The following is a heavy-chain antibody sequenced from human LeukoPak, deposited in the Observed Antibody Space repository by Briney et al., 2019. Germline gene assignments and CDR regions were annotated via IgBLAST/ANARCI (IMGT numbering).Heavy chain of an antibody. J-gene: IGHJ4*02. D-gene: IGHD3-3*01. CDR1: GFTFSNYA. Sequence: PGGSLRLSCAASGFTFSNYAMNWARQVPGKGLEWVSAISGSGGSTYYADSVKGRFTISRDNSKNTLYLQMNSLRAEDTAVYYCAKTRGFFWQVGFDYWGQGTLVTVSS. V-gene: IGHV3-23*01. CDR3: AKTRGFFWQVGFDY. CDR2: ISGSGGST.